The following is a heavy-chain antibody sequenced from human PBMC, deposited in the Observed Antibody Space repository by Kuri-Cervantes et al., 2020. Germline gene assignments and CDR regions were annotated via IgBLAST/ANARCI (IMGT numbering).Heavy chain of an antibody. J-gene: IGHJ4*02. CDR1: GGSVSSGSYY. CDR3: ARDPHTYGDSFDY. CDR2: ISYDGSNK. D-gene: IGHD4-17*01. V-gene: IGHV3-30*03. Sequence: LSLTCTVSGGSVSSGSYYWSWVRQAPGKGLEWVAVISYDGSNKYYADSVKGRFTISRDNSKNTLYLQMNSLRAEDTAVYYCARDPHTYGDSFDYWGQGTLVTVSS.